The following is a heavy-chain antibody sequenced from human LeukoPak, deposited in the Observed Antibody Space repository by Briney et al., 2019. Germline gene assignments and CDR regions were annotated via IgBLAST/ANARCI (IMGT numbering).Heavy chain of an antibody. CDR3: ARGSQDSSGYYYVGFDY. CDR1: GGTFSSYA. D-gene: IGHD3-22*01. CDR2: IIPIFGTA. V-gene: IGHV1-69*01. Sequence: SVKVSCKASGGTFSSYAISWVRQAPGQGLEWMGEIIPIFGTANYAQKLQGRVTITADESTSTAYMELGSLRSEDTAVYYCARGSQDSSGYYYVGFDYWGQGTLVTVSS. J-gene: IGHJ4*02.